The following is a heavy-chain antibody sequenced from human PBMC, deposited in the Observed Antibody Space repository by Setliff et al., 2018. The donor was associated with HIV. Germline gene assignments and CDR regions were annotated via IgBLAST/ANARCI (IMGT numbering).Heavy chain of an antibody. D-gene: IGHD2-15*01. Sequence: PGGSLRLSCAASGFTFSNYEMSWVRQAPGKGLEWVSSISSSSSYIYYADSVRGRFTISRDDAEKSVYLQMNSLRAEDTAVYYCARAGVVEGYYYYYYMDVWGKGTTVTVSS. V-gene: IGHV3-21*01. CDR2: ISSSSSYI. CDR1: GFTFSNYE. J-gene: IGHJ6*03. CDR3: ARAGVVEGYYYYYYMDV.